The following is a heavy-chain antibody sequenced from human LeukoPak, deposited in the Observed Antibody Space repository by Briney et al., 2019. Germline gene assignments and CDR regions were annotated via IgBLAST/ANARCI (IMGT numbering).Heavy chain of an antibody. CDR1: GGSISSYY. CDR2: IYYSGST. D-gene: IGHD1-7*01. CDR3: ARGGTTFFNY. Sequence: SETLSLTCTVSGGSISSYYWSWIRQPPGKGLEWIGYIYYSGSTNYNPSLKSRVTISVDTSKNQFSLKLSSVTAADTAVYYCARGGTTFFNYWGQGTLVTVSS. V-gene: IGHV4-59*01. J-gene: IGHJ4*02.